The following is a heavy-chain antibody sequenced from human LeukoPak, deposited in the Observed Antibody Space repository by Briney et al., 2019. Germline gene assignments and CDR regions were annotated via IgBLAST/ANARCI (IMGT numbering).Heavy chain of an antibody. D-gene: IGHD1-1*01. Sequence: PGGSLRLSCAASGFVFSASYMSWVRKAPGKGLEWVATIKPDGSEKYHVDSVSGRFTISRDNTNDSLFLQMKSLRVDDTAVYFLGGGGTYWNVFWGQGTLVNVS. CDR1: GFVFSASY. CDR2: IKPDGSEK. V-gene: IGHV3-7*01. J-gene: IGHJ4*02. CDR3: GGGGTYWNVF.